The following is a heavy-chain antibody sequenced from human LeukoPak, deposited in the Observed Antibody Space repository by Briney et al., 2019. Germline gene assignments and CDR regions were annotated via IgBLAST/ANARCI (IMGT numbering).Heavy chain of an antibody. CDR3: ATSSYCSSTSCPFYYYYYGMDV. V-gene: IGHV1-24*01. Sequence: ASVKVSCKVSGYTLTELSMHWVRQAPGKGLEWMGGFDPEDGETIYAQKFQGRVTMTEDTSTDTAYIELSSLRSEDTAVYYCATSSYCSSTSCPFYYYYYGMDVWGQGTTVTVSS. CDR2: FDPEDGET. D-gene: IGHD2-2*01. CDR1: GYTLTELS. J-gene: IGHJ6*02.